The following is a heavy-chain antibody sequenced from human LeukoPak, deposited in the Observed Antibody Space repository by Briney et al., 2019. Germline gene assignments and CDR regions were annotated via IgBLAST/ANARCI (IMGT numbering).Heavy chain of an antibody. CDR3: AREPDYGDSWALAY. CDR1: GCTLSSYG. Sequence: PGGSLRVSCAGSGCTLSSYGMHWVRQGPGKGLEWVSVIWDDGTNKYCGDSVKGRFTISRDIPNNTLYLQMDSLRAEETAVYYCAREPDYGDSWALAYWGQATLATASS. V-gene: IGHV3-33*01. CDR2: IWDDGTNK. D-gene: IGHD4-17*01. J-gene: IGHJ4*02.